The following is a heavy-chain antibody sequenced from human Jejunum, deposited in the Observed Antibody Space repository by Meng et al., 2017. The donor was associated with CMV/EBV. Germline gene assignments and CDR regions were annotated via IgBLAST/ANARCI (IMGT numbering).Heavy chain of an antibody. CDR2: ISSGGTTT. J-gene: IGHJ4*02. V-gene: IGHV3-23*03. CDR1: TFSSYA. CDR3: AKVSTFAYGPGSYFDY. D-gene: IGHD3-10*01. Sequence: TFSSYAVSWVRQAPGKGLEWVSLISSGGTTTFYADSVKGRFTISRDNSKNTSYLQMNSLRGDDTAVYYCAKVSTFAYGPGSYFDYWGQGTLVTVSS.